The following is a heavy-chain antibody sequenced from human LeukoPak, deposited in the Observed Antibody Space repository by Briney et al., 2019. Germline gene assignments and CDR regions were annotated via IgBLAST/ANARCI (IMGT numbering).Heavy chain of an antibody. Sequence: SETLSLTCTVSGGSISSYYWSWLRQPPGKGLEWIAYIYYSGSTNYNPSLKSRVTISVDTSKNQFSPKLSSVTAADTAVYYCARSPGYSSGWYGGKRTGYFDYWGQGTLVTVSS. V-gene: IGHV4-59*01. CDR1: GGSISSYY. CDR3: ARSPGYSSGWYGGKRTGYFDY. D-gene: IGHD6-19*01. J-gene: IGHJ4*02. CDR2: IYYSGST.